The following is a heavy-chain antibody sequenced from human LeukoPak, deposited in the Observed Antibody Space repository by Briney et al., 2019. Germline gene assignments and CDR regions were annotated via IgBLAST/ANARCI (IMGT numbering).Heavy chain of an antibody. CDR3: AKNRVSGIADSRVDY. V-gene: IGHV3-23*01. CDR1: GFSIISCY. D-gene: IGHD1-26*01. CDR2: ISGSGAST. Sequence: GGSLSLSCAVSGFSIISCYWSGFRQAPGKGLEWVSAISGSGASTYYADSVKGRFTISIDISKNTLYLHINSLRAEDTAVYFCAKNRVSGIADSRVDYCGEGNLVTVSS. J-gene: IGHJ4*02.